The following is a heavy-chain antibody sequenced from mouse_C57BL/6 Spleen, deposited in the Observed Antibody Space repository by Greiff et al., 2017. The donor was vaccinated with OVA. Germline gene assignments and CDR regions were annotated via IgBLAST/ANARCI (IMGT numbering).Heavy chain of an antibody. Sequence: QVHVKQSGPELVKPGASVKISCKASGYAFSSSWMNWVKQRPGKGLEWIGRIYPGDGDTNYNGKFKGKATLTADKSSSTAYMQLSSLTSEDSAVYFCARWGTAQATVAYWGQGTLVTVSA. V-gene: IGHV1-82*01. CDR2: IYPGDGDT. CDR3: ARWGTAQATVAY. J-gene: IGHJ3*01. CDR1: GYAFSSSW. D-gene: IGHD3-2*02.